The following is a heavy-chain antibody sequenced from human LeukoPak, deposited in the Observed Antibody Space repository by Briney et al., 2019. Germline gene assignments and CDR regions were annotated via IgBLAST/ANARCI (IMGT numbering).Heavy chain of an antibody. CDR3: AKSSYYDSSGYYREYYFDY. V-gene: IGHV3-23*01. CDR2: ISGGGGST. D-gene: IGHD3-22*01. Sequence: PGGSLRLSCAASGFTFSSYAMSWVRQAPGKGLEWVSAISGGGGSTHYADSVKGRFTISRDNSKNTLYLQMSSLRAGDTAVYYCAKSSYYDSSGYYREYYFDYWGQGTLVTASS. J-gene: IGHJ4*02. CDR1: GFTFSSYA.